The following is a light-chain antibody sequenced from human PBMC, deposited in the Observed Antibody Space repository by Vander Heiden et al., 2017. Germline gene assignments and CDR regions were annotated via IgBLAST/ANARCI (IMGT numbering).Light chain of an antibody. J-gene: IGLJ2*01. V-gene: IGLV1-44*01. CDR2: SNN. Sequence: QSVLTQPPSASGTPGQRVTIPCSGSSSNIGSNTVNWYQQLPGTAPKLLIYSNNQRPSGVPDRFSGSKSGTSASLAISGLQSEEEADYYCAAWDDSLNGVVFGGGTKLTVL. CDR3: AAWDDSLNGVV. CDR1: SSNIGSNT.